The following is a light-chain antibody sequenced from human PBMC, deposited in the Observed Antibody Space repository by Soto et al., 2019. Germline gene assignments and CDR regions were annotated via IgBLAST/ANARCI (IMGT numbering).Light chain of an antibody. V-gene: IGKV1-5*03. CDR2: EAS. J-gene: IGKJ1*01. CDR3: QPYKESST. CDR1: QSISSW. Sequence: DIQMTQSPSTLSASVGDRVTITYRASQSISSWLAWYQQKPGKAPKLLIYEASSSEIGVPPRFSGSGFGTEFTLTISSLQPDDFATYYCQPYKESSTFGQGTRLEIK.